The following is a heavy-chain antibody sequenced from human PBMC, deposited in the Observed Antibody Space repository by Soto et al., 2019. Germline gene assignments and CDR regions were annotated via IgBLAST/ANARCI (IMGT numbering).Heavy chain of an antibody. V-gene: IGHV1-18*01. CDR2: ISAYNGNT. CDR1: GYTFTSYG. J-gene: IGHJ3*02. Sequence: QVQLVQSGAEVKKPGASVKVSCKASGYTFTSYGISWVRQAPGQGLEWMGWISAYNGNTNYAQKLQGRVTMTTDTSTSTAYMELRSLRSDDTAVYYCARTYSNELGSSGWLLRDAFDIWGQGTMVTVSS. CDR3: ARTYSNELGSSGWLLRDAFDI. D-gene: IGHD6-19*01.